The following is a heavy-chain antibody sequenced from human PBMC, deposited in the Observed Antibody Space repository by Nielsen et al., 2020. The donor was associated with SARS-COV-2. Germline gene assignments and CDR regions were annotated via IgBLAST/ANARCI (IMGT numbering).Heavy chain of an antibody. D-gene: IGHD4-17*01. CDR3: ARLGDYFSKYYYYGMDV. V-gene: IGHV1-8*01. CDR1: GYTFTSYD. Sequence: VSVKVSCKASGYTFTSYDINWVRQATGQGLEWMGWMNPNSGNTGYAQKFQGRVTMTRNTSISTAYMELSSLRSEDTAVYYCARLGDYFSKYYYYGMDVWGQGTTVTVSS. J-gene: IGHJ6*02. CDR2: MNPNSGNT.